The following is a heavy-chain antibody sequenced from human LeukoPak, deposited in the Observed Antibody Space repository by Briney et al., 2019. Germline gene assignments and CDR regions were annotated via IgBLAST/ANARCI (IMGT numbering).Heavy chain of an antibody. Sequence: SVKVSCKASGGTFSSYAISWVRQAPGQGLEWMGGIIPIFGTANYAQKFQGRVTITADESTSTAYMELSSLRSEDTAVYYCAIRGGVSELPYYFDYWAREPWSPSPQ. CDR3: AIRGGVSELPYYFDY. CDR2: IIPIFGTA. D-gene: IGHD1-26*01. J-gene: IGHJ4*02. CDR1: GGTFSSYA. V-gene: IGHV1-69*13.